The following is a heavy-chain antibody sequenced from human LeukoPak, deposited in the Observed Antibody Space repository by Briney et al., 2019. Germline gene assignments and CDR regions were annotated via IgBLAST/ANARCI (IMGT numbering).Heavy chain of an antibody. J-gene: IGHJ3*02. Sequence: GGSLRLSCAASGFTFSSYAMSWVRQAPGKGLEWVSAISGSGGSTYYADSVKGRFTISRDNSKNTLYLQMNSLRAEDTAVYYCAKDSPTLILWWPDAFDIWGQGTMVTVSS. D-gene: IGHD2-21*01. CDR1: GFTFSSYA. CDR3: AKDSPTLILWWPDAFDI. CDR2: ISGSGGST. V-gene: IGHV3-23*01.